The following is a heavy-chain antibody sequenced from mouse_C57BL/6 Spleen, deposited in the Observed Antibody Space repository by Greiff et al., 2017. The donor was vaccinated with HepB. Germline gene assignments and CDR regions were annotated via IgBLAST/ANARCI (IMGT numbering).Heavy chain of an antibody. V-gene: IGHV1-61*01. J-gene: IGHJ2*01. Sequence: VKLQQPGAELVRPGSSVKLSCKASGYTFTSYWMDWVKQRPGQGLEWIGNIYPSDSETHYNQKFKDKATLTVDKSSSTAYMQLSSLTSEDSAVYYCARNNDAKGYFDYWGQGTTLTVSS. D-gene: IGHD2-3*01. CDR3: ARNNDAKGYFDY. CDR1: GYTFTSYW. CDR2: IYPSDSET.